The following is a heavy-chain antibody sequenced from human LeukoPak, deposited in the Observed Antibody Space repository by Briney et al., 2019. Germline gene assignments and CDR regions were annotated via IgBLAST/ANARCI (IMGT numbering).Heavy chain of an antibody. CDR1: GFTLSTYD. CDR2: ISSSSSNI. CDR3: AAGKYYYYYMDV. D-gene: IGHD6-13*01. V-gene: IGHV3-21*06. J-gene: IGHJ6*03. Sequence: GGSLRLSCAASGFTLSTYDMHWVRQAPGKGLEWVSYISSSSSNIYDADSMKGRFTLSRDNTKNSLYLQMNSLRDEDTAVYYCAAGKYYYYYMDVWGKGTAVTISS.